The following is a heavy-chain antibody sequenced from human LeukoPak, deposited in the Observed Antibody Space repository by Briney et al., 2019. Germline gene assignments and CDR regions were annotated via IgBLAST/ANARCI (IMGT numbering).Heavy chain of an antibody. J-gene: IGHJ4*02. CDR2: IYYSGGT. V-gene: IGHV4-39*01. Sequence: SETLSLTCTVSGGSISSSSYYWGWIRQPPGKGLEWIGSIYYSGGTYYNPPLKSRVTISVDTSKNQFSLKLSSVTAADTAVNYCARLPRYCSGGSCYIFDYWGQGTLVTVSS. D-gene: IGHD2-15*01. CDR1: GGSISSSSYY. CDR3: ARLPRYCSGGSCYIFDY.